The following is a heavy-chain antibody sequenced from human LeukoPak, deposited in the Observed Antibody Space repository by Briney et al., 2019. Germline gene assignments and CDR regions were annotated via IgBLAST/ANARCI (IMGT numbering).Heavy chain of an antibody. V-gene: IGHV4-39*01. D-gene: IGHD7-27*01. Sequence: SETLSLTCTVSSGSISSSGHYWGWIRQPPGKGLEWIGSIHYSGGTYSKPSLESRVTISVDRSKNQFSLKLTSVTAADTAVYYCAQELTGDWGGFDYWGQGTLVTVSS. CDR2: IHYSGGT. CDR3: AQELTGDWGGFDY. J-gene: IGHJ4*02. CDR1: SGSISSSGHY.